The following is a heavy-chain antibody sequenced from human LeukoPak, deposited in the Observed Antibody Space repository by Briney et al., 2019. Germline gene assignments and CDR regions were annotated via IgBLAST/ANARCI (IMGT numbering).Heavy chain of an antibody. CDR3: ARSTMVRGTKPYYYMDV. CDR2: ISGSGGST. CDR1: GFTFSIYA. Sequence: GGSLRPSCAASGFTFSIYAMSWVRQAPGKGLEWVSAISGSGGSTYYTDSVKGRFTISRDNSKNALYLQMNSLRAEDTAVYYCARSTMVRGTKPYYYMDVWGKGTTVTISS. D-gene: IGHD3-10*01. J-gene: IGHJ6*03. V-gene: IGHV3-23*01.